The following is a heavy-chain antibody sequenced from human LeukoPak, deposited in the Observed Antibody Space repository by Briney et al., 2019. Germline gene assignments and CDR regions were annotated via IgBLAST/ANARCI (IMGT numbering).Heavy chain of an antibody. CDR1: GGSISSGGYY. V-gene: IGHV4-31*03. CDR2: IYYSGST. CDR3: ATSALRSGYYSSYFDY. Sequence: PSETLSLTCTVSGGSISSGGYYWSWIRQHPGKGLEWIGYIYYSGSTYYNPSLKSRVTISVDTSKNQFSLKLSSVTAADTAVYYCATSALRSGYYSSYFDYWGQGTLVTVSS. J-gene: IGHJ4*02. D-gene: IGHD3-22*01.